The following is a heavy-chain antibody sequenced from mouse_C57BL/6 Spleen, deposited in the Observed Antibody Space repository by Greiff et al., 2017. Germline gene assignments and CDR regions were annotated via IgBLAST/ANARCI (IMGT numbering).Heavy chain of an antibody. V-gene: IGHV1-64*01. D-gene: IGHD2-4*01. CDR2: IHPNSGST. CDR1: GYTFTSYW. J-gene: IGHJ2*01. CDR3: ARSLYDYDYFDY. Sequence: QVQLQQPGAELVKPGASVKLSCKASGYTFTSYWMHWVKQRPGQGLEWIGMIHPNSGSTNYNEKFKSKATLTVDKSSSTAYMQLSSLTSEDSAVYYCARSLYDYDYFDYWGQGTTLTVSS.